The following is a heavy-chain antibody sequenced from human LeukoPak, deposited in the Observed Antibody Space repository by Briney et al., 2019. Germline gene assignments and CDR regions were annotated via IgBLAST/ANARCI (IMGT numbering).Heavy chain of an antibody. CDR2: IIPIFGTA. V-gene: IGHV1-69*05. Sequence: PVKVSCKASGGTFSSYAISWVRQAPGQGLEWMGGIIPIFGTANYAQKFQGRVTITTDESTSTAYMELSSLRSEDTAVYYCARVYYDSSGYYYIFDYWGQGTLVTVSS. D-gene: IGHD3-22*01. CDR3: ARVYYDSSGYYYIFDY. CDR1: GGTFSSYA. J-gene: IGHJ4*02.